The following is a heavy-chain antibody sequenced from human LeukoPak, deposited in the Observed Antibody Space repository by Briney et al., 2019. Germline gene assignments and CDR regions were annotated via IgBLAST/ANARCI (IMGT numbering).Heavy chain of an antibody. Sequence: SETLSLTCTVSGDSISSSSYYWGWIRQPPGKGLEWIGSIYYSGSTYYNPSLKSRVTISVDTSKNQFSLKLSSVTAADTAVYYCARHEIVVVITTPSYFDYWGQGTLVTVSS. CDR3: ARHEIVVVITTPSYFDY. J-gene: IGHJ4*02. CDR1: GDSISSSSYY. CDR2: IYYSGST. V-gene: IGHV4-39*01. D-gene: IGHD3-22*01.